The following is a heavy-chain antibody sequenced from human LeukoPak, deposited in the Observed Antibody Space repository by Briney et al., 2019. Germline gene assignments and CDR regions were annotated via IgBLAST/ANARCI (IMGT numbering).Heavy chain of an antibody. D-gene: IGHD2-8*01. CDR2: ISSNGGST. CDR3: VKYTKWVEP. J-gene: IGHJ5*02. CDR1: GFTFSSYT. V-gene: IGHV3-64D*06. Sequence: QSGGSLRLSCSASGFTFSSYTMHWVRQAPGKGLEYVSGISSNGGSTYYADSVNDRFTISRDNSKNTLYLQMSSLRVEDTAVYYCVKYTKWVEPWVQGTLVTVSS.